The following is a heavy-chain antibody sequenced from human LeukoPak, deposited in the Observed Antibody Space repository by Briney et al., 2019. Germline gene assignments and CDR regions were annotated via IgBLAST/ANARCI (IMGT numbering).Heavy chain of an antibody. CDR2: VSWNSGSI. Sequence: SLRLSCAASGFTFDDYAMHWVRQAPGKGLEWVSGVSWNSGSIGYADSVKGRFAISRDNAKNSLYLQMNSLRAEDTALYYCAKALGVRGYAGFDYWGQGTLVTVSS. CDR1: GFTFDDYA. D-gene: IGHD3-10*01. V-gene: IGHV3-9*01. J-gene: IGHJ4*02. CDR3: AKALGVRGYAGFDY.